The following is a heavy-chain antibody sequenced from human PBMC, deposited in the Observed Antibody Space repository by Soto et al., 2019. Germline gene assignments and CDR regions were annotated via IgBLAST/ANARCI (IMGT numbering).Heavy chain of an antibody. V-gene: IGHV1-2*04. CDR1: GYTLTELS. CDR2: INPNSGGT. J-gene: IGHJ4*02. CDR3: ARAQSFYFDY. Sequence: VKVSCKVSGYTLTELSMHWVRQAPGKGLEWMGWINPNSGGTNYAQNFQGWVTMTRDTSISTAYMELSRLRSDDTAVYYCARAQSFYFDYWGQGTLVTVSS.